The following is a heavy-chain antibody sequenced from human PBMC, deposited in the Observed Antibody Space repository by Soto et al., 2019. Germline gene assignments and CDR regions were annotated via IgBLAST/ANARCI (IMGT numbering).Heavy chain of an antibody. Sequence: SETLTLTCTVSGASISGFYWSWIRKSAGKGLEWIGRIYATGTTDYNPSLKSRVMMSVDTSKKQFSLKLRSVTAADTAVYYCVRDGTKTLRDWFDPWGQGISVTVSS. V-gene: IGHV4-4*07. CDR2: IYATGTT. D-gene: IGHD1-1*01. CDR3: VRDGTKTLRDWFDP. CDR1: GASISGFY. J-gene: IGHJ5*02.